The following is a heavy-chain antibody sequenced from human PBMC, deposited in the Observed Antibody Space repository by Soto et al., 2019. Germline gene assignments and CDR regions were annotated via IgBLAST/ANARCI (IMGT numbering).Heavy chain of an antibody. CDR1: GYTLTELS. CDR3: ATDSRYSSGPSGWFDP. CDR2: FDPEDGET. Sequence: QVQLVQSGAEVKKPGASVKVSCKVSGYTLTELSMHWVRQAPGKGLEWMGGFDPEDGETIYAQKFQGRVTMTEDTSTDTAYMELSSLRSEDTAVYYCATDSRYSSGPSGWFDPWGQGTLVTVSS. V-gene: IGHV1-24*01. D-gene: IGHD6-19*01. J-gene: IGHJ5*02.